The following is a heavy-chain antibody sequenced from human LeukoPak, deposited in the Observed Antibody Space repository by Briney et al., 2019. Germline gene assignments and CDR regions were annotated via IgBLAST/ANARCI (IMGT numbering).Heavy chain of an antibody. CDR3: ARDLPDEVPSFDL. CDR1: GFTFSSYS. D-gene: IGHD1-1*01. CDR2: ISSSRSYI. J-gene: IGHJ2*01. V-gene: IGHV3-21*01. Sequence: NPGGSMRLSCAASGFTFSSYSMNWVRQAPGKGLEWVSSISSSRSYIYYVDSVKGRFTISRDNAKNSLYLQMNSLRADDTAVYYCARDLPDEVPSFDLWGRGTLVTVSS.